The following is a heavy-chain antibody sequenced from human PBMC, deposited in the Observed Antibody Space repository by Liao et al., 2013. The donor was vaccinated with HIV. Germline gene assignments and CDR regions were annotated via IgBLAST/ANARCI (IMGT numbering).Heavy chain of an antibody. J-gene: IGHJ4*02. D-gene: IGHD3-22*01. CDR2: ADTSGST. V-gene: IGHV4-61*02. Sequence: QVQLQESGPGLVKPSQTLSLTCTVSGGSISSGSYYWNWFRQPAGKGLEWIGRADTSGSTNYNPSLKSRVTISTDSSKNQFSLRLTSVTAADTAVYYCAGGPSYYFDTSGYYYFWGQGTLVTVSS. CDR1: GGSISSGSYY. CDR3: AGGPSYYFDTSGYYYF.